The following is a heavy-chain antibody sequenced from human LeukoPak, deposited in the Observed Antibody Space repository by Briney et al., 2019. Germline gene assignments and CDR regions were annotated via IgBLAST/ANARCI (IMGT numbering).Heavy chain of an antibody. CDR1: GFTFSSYS. V-gene: IGHV3-21*01. Sequence: GGSLRLSCAASGFTFSSYSMNWVRQAPGKGLEWVSSISSSSSYIYYADSVKGRFTISRDNAKNTLYLQMNSLRAEDTAVYYCARDRGDSGSYYDRRLVDYWGQGTLVTVSS. CDR3: ARDRGDSGSYYDRRLVDY. D-gene: IGHD1-26*01. CDR2: ISSSSSYI. J-gene: IGHJ4*02.